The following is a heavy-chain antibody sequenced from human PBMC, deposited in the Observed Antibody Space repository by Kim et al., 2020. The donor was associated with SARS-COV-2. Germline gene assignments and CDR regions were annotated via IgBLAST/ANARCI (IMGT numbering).Heavy chain of an antibody. CDR1: GFTVSSNY. CDR2: IYSGGST. J-gene: IGHJ6*03. V-gene: IGHV3-53*01. Sequence: GGSLRLSCAASGFTVSSNYMTWVRQAPGKGLEWVSVIYSGGSTYYADSVKGRFTISRDNAKNTLYLQMNSLRAEDTAVYYCARASSTSCPCYYMDVWGKGTTVTVSS. D-gene: IGHD2-2*01. CDR3: ARASSTSCPCYYMDV.